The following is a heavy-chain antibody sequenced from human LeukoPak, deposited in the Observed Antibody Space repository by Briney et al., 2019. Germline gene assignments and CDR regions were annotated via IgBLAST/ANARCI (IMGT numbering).Heavy chain of an antibody. D-gene: IGHD6-13*01. CDR1: GYTFPNYY. J-gene: IGHJ4*02. V-gene: IGHV1-46*01. CDR2: INPSTGGT. Sequence: ASVKASCKASGYTFPNYYIHWVRQAPGQGLEWMAIINPSTGGTHYAQRFQGRVTVTRDTSTSTVYMELSSLRSEDTAVYYCARDLGDTSRFLWGNYFDHWGQGTLVTVSS. CDR3: ARDLGDTSRFLWGNYFDH.